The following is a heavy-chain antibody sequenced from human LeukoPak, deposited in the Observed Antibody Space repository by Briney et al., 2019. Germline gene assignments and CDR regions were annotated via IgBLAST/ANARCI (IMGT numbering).Heavy chain of an antibody. V-gene: IGHV3-48*03. CDR2: ISISGTTI. Sequence: GGSLRLSCAASGFTFSDYEMNWVRQAPGKGLEWLSHISISGTTIHYADSVKGRFTISGDNAKNSVYLQMTSLRAEDTAVYYCAKESVAGNVFDYWGQGTLVTVSS. CDR1: GFTFSDYE. CDR3: AKESVAGNVFDY. D-gene: IGHD6-19*01. J-gene: IGHJ4*02.